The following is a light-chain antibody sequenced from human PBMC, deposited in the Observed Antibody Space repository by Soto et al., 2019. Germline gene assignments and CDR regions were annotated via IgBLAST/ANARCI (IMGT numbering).Light chain of an antibody. J-gene: IGLJ1*01. V-gene: IGLV2-14*01. Sequence: QSVLTQPASVSGSPGQSITISCTGTSSDVGAYNSVAWYQHIPGKAPKLMIYDVSNRPSGVSSRFSGSKSANTASLSISGLQADDEADYYCSSYTSSSTLVFGTGTKVTVL. CDR2: DVS. CDR3: SSYTSSSTLV. CDR1: SSDVGAYNS.